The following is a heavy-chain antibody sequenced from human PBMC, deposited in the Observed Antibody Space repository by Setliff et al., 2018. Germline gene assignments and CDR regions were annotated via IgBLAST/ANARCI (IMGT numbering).Heavy chain of an antibody. CDR3: ARLPPLHTPMALTFDY. Sequence: NPSETLSLTCTVSGGSVRGYYWSWIRQPPGKGLEWIGYMYYSGDTNYNPSLKSRVTISVDTSKNQFSLELRSATAADTAVYYCARLPPLHTPMALTFDYWGQGILVTVSS. V-gene: IGHV4-59*08. D-gene: IGHD5-18*01. CDR1: GGSVRGYY. CDR2: MYYSGDT. J-gene: IGHJ4*02.